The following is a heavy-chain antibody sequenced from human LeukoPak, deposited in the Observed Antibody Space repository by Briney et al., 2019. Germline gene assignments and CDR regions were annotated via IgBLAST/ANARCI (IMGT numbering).Heavy chain of an antibody. CDR3: ATLLDPDSAEWLLWLGY. J-gene: IGHJ4*02. D-gene: IGHD3-3*01. CDR1: GYTFTGYY. CDR2: INPNSGGT. V-gene: IGHV1-2*06. Sequence: ASVKVSCTASGYTFTGYYMHWVRQAPGQGLEWMGRINPNSGGTNYAQKFQGRVTMTRDTSISTAYMELSRLRSDDTAVYYCATLLDPDSAEWLLWLGYWGQGTLVTVSS.